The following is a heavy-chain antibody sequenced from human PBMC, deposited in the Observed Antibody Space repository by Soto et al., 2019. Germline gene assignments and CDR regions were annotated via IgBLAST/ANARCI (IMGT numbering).Heavy chain of an antibody. J-gene: IGHJ4*02. CDR2: INPSGGST. D-gene: IGHD3-22*01. Sequence: QVQLVQSGAEVKKPGASVKVSCKASGYIFTNHYIHWVRQAPGQGLEWMGIINPSGGSTNYLQKFKGRTTMTTATSTSTVYIELSSLRSEDTAVYFCARADYYDSSGFYYDCWGQGTLVTVSS. CDR3: ARADYYDSSGFYYDC. V-gene: IGHV1-46*01. CDR1: GYIFTNHY.